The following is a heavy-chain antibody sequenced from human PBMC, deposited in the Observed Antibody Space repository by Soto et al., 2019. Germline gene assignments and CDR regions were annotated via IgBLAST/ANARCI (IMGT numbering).Heavy chain of an antibody. CDR3: ARGMTPRCAPAWYYLAS. V-gene: IGHV4-4*07. J-gene: IGHJ4*02. CDR1: GASISGSSY. CDR2: FSLSGTT. D-gene: IGHD2-21*01. Sequence: SETLSLTCTVPGASISGSSYWSWSRHPSGKGLEWIGRFSLSGTTNYNPSLRSRVTMSADVSKNQFSLRLTSVTAADTALYYCARGMTPRCAPAWYYLASWGQGTLVTVSS.